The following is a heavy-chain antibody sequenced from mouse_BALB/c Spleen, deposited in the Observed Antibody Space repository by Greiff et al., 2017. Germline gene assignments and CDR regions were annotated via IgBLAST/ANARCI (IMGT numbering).Heavy chain of an antibody. J-gene: IGHJ4*01. Sequence: EVQLQQSGPELVKPGASVKIPCKASGYTFTDYNMDWVKQSHGKSLEWIGDINPNNGGTIYNQKFKGKATLTVDKSSSTAYMELRSLTSEDTAVYYCARGEDIYYGNSYAMDYWGQGTSVTVSS. CDR3: ARGEDIYYGNSYAMDY. CDR1: GYTFTDYN. V-gene: IGHV1-18*01. CDR2: INPNNGGT. D-gene: IGHD2-1*01.